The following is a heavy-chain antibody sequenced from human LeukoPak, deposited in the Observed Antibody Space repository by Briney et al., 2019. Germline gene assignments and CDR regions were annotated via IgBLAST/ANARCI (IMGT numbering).Heavy chain of an antibody. CDR3: ARSRRITIFGVVISYFDY. Sequence: ASVKVSCKASGYTFTGYYMHWVRQAPGQGLEWTGWIIPNSGGTNYAQKFQGRVTMTRDTSISTAYMELSRLRSDDTAVYYCARSRRITIFGVVISYFDYWGQGTLVTVSS. CDR1: GYTFTGYY. D-gene: IGHD3-3*01. V-gene: IGHV1-2*02. J-gene: IGHJ4*02. CDR2: IIPNSGGT.